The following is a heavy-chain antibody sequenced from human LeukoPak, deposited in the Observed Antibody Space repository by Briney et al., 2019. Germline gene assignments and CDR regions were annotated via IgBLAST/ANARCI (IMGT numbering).Heavy chain of an antibody. Sequence: QSGGSLRLSCAASRFTFSSYGMHWVRQAPGKGLEWVAVISYDGSNKYYADSVKGRFTISRDNSKNTLYLQMNSLRAEDTAVYYCAKMIAAEPFDYWGQGTLVTVSS. V-gene: IGHV3-30*18. CDR2: ISYDGSNK. J-gene: IGHJ4*02. D-gene: IGHD6-13*01. CDR3: AKMIAAEPFDY. CDR1: RFTFSSYG.